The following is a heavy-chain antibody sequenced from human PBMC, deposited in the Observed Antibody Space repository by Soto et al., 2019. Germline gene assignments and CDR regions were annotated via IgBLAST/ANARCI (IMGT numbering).Heavy chain of an antibody. CDR1: GGSISSGGYY. V-gene: IGHV4-31*01. CDR3: ARVRGEGIDY. CDR2: IYYSGST. Sequence: QVQLQESGPGLVKPSQTLSLTCTVSGGSISSGGYYWSWIRQHPGKGLEWIGYIYYSGSTYYNPSLKXXVXIXADASKNQFSRKLSSVTAADTAVYYCARVRGEGIDYWGQGTLVTVSS. D-gene: IGHD3-10*01. J-gene: IGHJ4*02.